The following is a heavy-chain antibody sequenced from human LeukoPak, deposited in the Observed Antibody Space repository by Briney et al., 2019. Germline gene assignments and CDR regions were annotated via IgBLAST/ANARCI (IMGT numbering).Heavy chain of an antibody. D-gene: IGHD6-6*01. CDR3: AKERARPNWFDP. CDR2: ISGSGGTT. CDR1: GFTFTTYA. J-gene: IGHJ5*02. Sequence: GGSLRLSCAASGFTFTTYAMTWVRQAPGQGLEWVSAISGSGGTTYYADSVKGRFTISRDSSKNTLYLQMNNLRAEDTAVYYCAKERARPNWFDPWGQGTLVTVSS. V-gene: IGHV3-23*01.